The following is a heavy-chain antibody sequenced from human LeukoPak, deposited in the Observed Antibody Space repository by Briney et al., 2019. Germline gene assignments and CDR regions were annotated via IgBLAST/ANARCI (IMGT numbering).Heavy chain of an antibody. CDR1: GFIFSTYT. Sequence: GGSLRLSCSASGFIFSTYTMYRVRQAPGKGLEFVSVINGDGRTTYYADSVKGRFTIPRDNSKNTLYLQMNSLRAEDTAVYYCVGDQVDNVGWLTWGQGTRVTVSS. J-gene: IGHJ5*02. CDR2: INGDGRTT. D-gene: IGHD5-12*01. CDR3: VGDQVDNVGWLT. V-gene: IGHV3-64D*06.